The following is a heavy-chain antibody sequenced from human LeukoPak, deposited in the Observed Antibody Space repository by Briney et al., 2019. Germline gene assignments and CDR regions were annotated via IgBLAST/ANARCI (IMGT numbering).Heavy chain of an antibody. Sequence: ASVKVSCKASGYTFTSYGISWVRQAPGQGLEWMGWISAYNGNTNYAQKLQGRVTMTTDTSTSTAHMELRSLRSDDTAVYYCARDRYYDSSGYLVLRVWTKYYFDYWGQGTLVAVSS. CDR3: ARDRYYDSSGYLVLRVWTKYYFDY. CDR1: GYTFTSYG. D-gene: IGHD3-22*01. CDR2: ISAYNGNT. V-gene: IGHV1-18*01. J-gene: IGHJ4*02.